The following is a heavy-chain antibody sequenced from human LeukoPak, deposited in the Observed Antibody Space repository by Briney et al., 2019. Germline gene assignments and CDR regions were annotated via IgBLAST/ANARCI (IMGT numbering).Heavy chain of an antibody. Sequence: GRSLRLSCSASGFSLSNYVMHWVRQAPGKGLEGVAFIWYDGTKKYYADSVEGGFTISRDNSENTLNLQMSSLRAEDTAVYYCAKAERYYGSTAYPSWYFDYWGQGTLVTVSS. D-gene: IGHD3-22*01. CDR2: IWYDGTKK. J-gene: IGHJ4*02. V-gene: IGHV3-33*06. CDR1: GFSLSNYV. CDR3: AKAERYYGSTAYPSWYFDY.